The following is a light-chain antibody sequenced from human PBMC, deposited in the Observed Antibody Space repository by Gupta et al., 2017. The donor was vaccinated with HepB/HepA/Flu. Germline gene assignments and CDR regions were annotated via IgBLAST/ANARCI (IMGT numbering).Light chain of an antibody. Sequence: EIVLTQSPGTLSLSPGERATLSCRASQSVSSRYLAWYKKKPGQAPRLLIYGASSRAKGIKDRFSGSGDGTDFTLTISRREPEDFAVYYCQQERSEHPECSFGQGTKLDIK. CDR1: QSVSSRY. CDR3: QQERSEHPECS. V-gene: IGKV3-20*01. J-gene: IGKJ2*04. CDR2: GAS.